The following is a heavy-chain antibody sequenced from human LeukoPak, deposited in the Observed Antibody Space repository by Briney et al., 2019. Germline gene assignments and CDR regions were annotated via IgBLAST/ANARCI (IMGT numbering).Heavy chain of an antibody. J-gene: IGHJ4*02. Sequence: GESLRLSCVGSGFTFRSHAMSWVRQAPEKGLEFVSGIYENGGTTYYADSVKGRFSISRDNSKNTLYLQMDSLRGEDTAVYYCAKDFRIGYSAHFDYWGQGALVTVSS. CDR3: AKDFRIGYSAHFDY. D-gene: IGHD2-21*01. CDR1: GFTFRSHA. V-gene: IGHV3-23*01. CDR2: IYENGGTT.